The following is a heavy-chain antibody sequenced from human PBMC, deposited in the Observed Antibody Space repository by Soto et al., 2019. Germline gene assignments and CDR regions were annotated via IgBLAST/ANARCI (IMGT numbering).Heavy chain of an antibody. CDR2: IIPILEKA. CDR3: ATDHAMYSGDYLFEH. V-gene: IGHV1-69*08. J-gene: IGHJ4*02. D-gene: IGHD4-17*01. Sequence: QVQLAQSGTEVKKPGSSVKVSCHLSGGTLNSYTINWVRQAPGQGLEWMGRIIPILEKAHYAQKFQGRATITADNLELSSLTPEDTASYYCATDHAMYSGDYLFEHWGQGTLVTVSS. CDR1: GGTLNSYT.